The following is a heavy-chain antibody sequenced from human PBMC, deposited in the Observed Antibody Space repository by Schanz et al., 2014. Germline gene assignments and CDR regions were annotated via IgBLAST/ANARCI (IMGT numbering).Heavy chain of an antibody. CDR3: AASSGWHPSTDY. Sequence: EVQLLESGGGLVQPGGSLRLSCAASGFTFTNYAMSWVRQIPGKGLEWVSAISASGGTTNYADSVKGRFTISRDNAKSSLYLQMNSLRVEDTAVYYCAASSGWHPSTDYWGQGTLVTVSS. V-gene: IGHV3-23*01. D-gene: IGHD6-19*01. CDR1: GFTFTNYA. CDR2: ISASGGTT. J-gene: IGHJ4*02.